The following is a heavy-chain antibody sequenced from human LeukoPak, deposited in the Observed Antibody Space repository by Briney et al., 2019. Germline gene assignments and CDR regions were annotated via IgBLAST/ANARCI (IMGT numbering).Heavy chain of an antibody. V-gene: IGHV3-48*03. J-gene: IGHJ4*02. CDR1: GFTFSSYE. Sequence: GGSLRLSCAASGFTFSSYEMNWVRQAPGKGLEWVSYINSSGNTIYYADSVKGRFTISRDNAKNSLYLQMNSLRAEDTAVYYCARDNLYCSGGSCYHYYFDYWGQGTLVTVSP. CDR3: ARDNLYCSGGSCYHYYFDY. D-gene: IGHD2-15*01. CDR2: INSSGNTI.